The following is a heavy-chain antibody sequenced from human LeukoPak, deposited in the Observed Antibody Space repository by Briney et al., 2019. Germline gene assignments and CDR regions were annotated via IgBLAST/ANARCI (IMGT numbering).Heavy chain of an antibody. CDR3: ARGHRITYPGVVIKHNAFDR. Sequence: ASVKVSCKASGSTFSNHDIHWLRPATAQGLEWMGWMNPNSGDTDYAQKLRGRVTLTIKTSIGTAYMELSSMKFEDTAVYYCARGHRITYPGVVIKHNAFDRWGQGTMVTVSS. V-gene: IGHV1-8*01. CDR2: MNPNSGDT. D-gene: IGHD3-3*01. J-gene: IGHJ3*02. CDR1: GSTFSNHD.